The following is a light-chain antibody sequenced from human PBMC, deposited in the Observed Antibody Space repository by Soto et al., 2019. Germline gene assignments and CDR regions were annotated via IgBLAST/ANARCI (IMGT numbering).Light chain of an antibody. CDR2: DVS. CDR3: QQYDSFSVT. V-gene: IGKV1-5*01. CDR1: QTITNW. J-gene: IGKJ1*01. Sequence: DIQMTQSPSTLSASVGDRVSITCRSSQTITNWLAWYQQKPGKAPKLLIYDVSALKRGVPPRFSGSGSGTEFTLTISSLQPEDFAPSYCQQYDSFSVTFGQGTKV.